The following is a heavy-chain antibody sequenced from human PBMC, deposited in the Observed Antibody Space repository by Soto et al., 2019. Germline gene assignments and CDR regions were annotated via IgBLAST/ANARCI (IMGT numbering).Heavy chain of an antibody. J-gene: IGHJ4*02. V-gene: IGHV2-5*02. CDR2: IYWDDDK. Sequence: QITLKESGPTLVKPTETLTLTCTFSGFSLSTRRVGVAWIRQPPGKALEWLALIYWDDDKRYSPSLKNRLTITTDTSKNQVVLIMTNMGPVDTATYYCVRDDSGDYGFDYWGQGTLVAVSS. D-gene: IGHD3-22*01. CDR1: GFSLSTRRVG. CDR3: VRDDSGDYGFDY.